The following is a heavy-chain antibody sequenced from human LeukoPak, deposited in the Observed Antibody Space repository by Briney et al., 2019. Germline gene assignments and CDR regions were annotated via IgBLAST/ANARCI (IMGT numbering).Heavy chain of an antibody. Sequence: SVKVSCKASGGTFSSYAISWVRQAPGQGLEWMGGIIPIFGTANYAQKFQGRVTITTDESTSTAYMELSSLRSEDTAVYYCARASYYYDSSGYLNWFDPWGQGTLVTVSS. V-gene: IGHV1-69*05. J-gene: IGHJ5*02. D-gene: IGHD3-22*01. CDR2: IIPIFGTA. CDR1: GGTFSSYA. CDR3: ARASYYYDSSGYLNWFDP.